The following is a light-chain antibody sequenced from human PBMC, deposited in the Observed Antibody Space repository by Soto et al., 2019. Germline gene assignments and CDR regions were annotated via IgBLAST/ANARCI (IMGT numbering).Light chain of an antibody. CDR3: QQYSNWPLT. CDR1: QSVRSSF. Sequence: EIVLRQSPATLSLSPGERATLSCRASQSVRSSFLAWYQQKPGQAPSLLIYGASTRATGIPARFSGSGSGTEFTLTINSLQSEDFAVYYCQQYSNWPLTFGGGTKVDIK. V-gene: IGKV3-15*01. J-gene: IGKJ4*01. CDR2: GAS.